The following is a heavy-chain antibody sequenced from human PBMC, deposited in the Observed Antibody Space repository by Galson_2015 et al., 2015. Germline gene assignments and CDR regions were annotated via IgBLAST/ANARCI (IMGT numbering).Heavy chain of an antibody. Sequence: SVKVSCKASGYTFTGYFLHWVRQAPGQGLEWMGIINPGGGTTAYPQKFQGRVTMTRDTSTSTVYMELSSLTSGDTAVYYCARGWGGGSSDRYFFDFSGQGTLVTVSS. J-gene: IGHJ4*02. CDR2: INPGGGTT. D-gene: IGHD2-15*01. V-gene: IGHV1-46*01. CDR3: ARGWGGGSSDRYFFDF. CDR1: GYTFTGYF.